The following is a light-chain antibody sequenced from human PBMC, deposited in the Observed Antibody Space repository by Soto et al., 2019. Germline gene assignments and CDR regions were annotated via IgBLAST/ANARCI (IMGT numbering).Light chain of an antibody. V-gene: IGKV3-15*01. CDR2: GAS. CDR3: PYLGTR. J-gene: IGKJ1*01. CDR1: QSVSSN. Sequence: EVVMTQSPDSLSVSPGERATLSCRASQSVSSNLSWYQQKLGQAPRRLIYGASTRATGIPDRFSGSGSGTDFNLTIRRLETEECAVKDCPYLGTRFGEGTKVDIK.